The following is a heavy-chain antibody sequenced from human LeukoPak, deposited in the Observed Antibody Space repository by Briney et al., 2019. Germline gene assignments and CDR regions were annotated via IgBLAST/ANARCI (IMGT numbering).Heavy chain of an antibody. CDR3: ARVNFDWLLSTSYYFDY. J-gene: IGHJ4*02. Sequence: ASVNVSCKASGYTFTSYAMNWVRQAPGQGLEWMGWINTNTGNPTYAQGFTGRFVFSLDTSVSTAYLQISSLKAEDTAVYYCARVNFDWLLSTSYYFDYWGQGTLVTVSS. V-gene: IGHV7-4-1*02. CDR2: INTNTGNP. D-gene: IGHD3-9*01. CDR1: GYTFTSYA.